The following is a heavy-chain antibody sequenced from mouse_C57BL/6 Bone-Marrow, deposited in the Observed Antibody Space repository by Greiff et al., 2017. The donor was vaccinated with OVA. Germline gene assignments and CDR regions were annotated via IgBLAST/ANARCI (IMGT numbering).Heavy chain of an antibody. D-gene: IGHD2-5*01. CDR3: ARRENYSNYDYAMDY. V-gene: IGHV1-55*01. CDR1: GYTFTSYW. Sequence: QVQLKESGAELVKPGASVKMSCKASGYTFTSYWITWVKQRPGQGLEWIGDIYPGSGSTNYNEKFKSKATLTVDTSSSTAYMQLSSLTSEDSAVYYCARRENYSNYDYAMDYWGQGTSVTVSS. CDR2: IYPGSGST. J-gene: IGHJ4*01.